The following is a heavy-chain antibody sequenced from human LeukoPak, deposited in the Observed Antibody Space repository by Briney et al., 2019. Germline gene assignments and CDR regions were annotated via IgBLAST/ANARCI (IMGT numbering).Heavy chain of an antibody. CDR2: IYYSGST. CDR1: GGSFSGYY. J-gene: IGHJ5*02. Sequence: SETLSLTCAVYGGSFSGYYWSWIRQPPGKGLEWIGSIYYSGSTYYNPSLKSRVTISVDTSKNQFSLKLSSVTAADTAVYYCARSRSGSHTGWFDPWGQGTLVTVSS. V-gene: IGHV4-34*01. D-gene: IGHD1-26*01. CDR3: ARSRSGSHTGWFDP.